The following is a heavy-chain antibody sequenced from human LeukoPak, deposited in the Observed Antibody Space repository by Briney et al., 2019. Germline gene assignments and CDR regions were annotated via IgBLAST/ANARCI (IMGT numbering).Heavy chain of an antibody. CDR3: ARVPGGMTTVPFDY. CDR1: GYSFTNYW. J-gene: IGHJ4*02. V-gene: IGHV5-51*01. D-gene: IGHD4-11*01. CDR2: IYPADSDT. Sequence: GESLKISCKGSGYSFTNYWIGWARQMPGKGLEWMGIIYPADSDTRYIPSFEGQVTISADKSINTAYLQWSSLKASDTAMYYCARVPGGMTTVPFDYWGQGTLVTVSS.